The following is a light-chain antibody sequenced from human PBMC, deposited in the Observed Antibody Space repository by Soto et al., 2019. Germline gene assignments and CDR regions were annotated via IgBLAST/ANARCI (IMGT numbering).Light chain of an antibody. CDR3: CSYAGSSTYVV. CDR1: SSDDGSYNL. Sequence: QSVLTQPASVSGSPGLSITLSCTGTSSDDGSYNLVSWYQQHPGKAPKLMIYEGSKRPSGVSNRFSGSKSGNTASLTISGLQAEDEADYYCCSYAGSSTYVVFGGGTKVTVL. J-gene: IGLJ2*01. CDR2: EGS. V-gene: IGLV2-23*01.